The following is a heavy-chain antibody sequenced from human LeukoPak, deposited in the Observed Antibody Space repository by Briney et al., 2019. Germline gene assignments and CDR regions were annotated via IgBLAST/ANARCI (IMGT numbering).Heavy chain of an antibody. Sequence: GGSLRLSCAASGFTFSSYSMNWVRQAPGKGLEWVSSIISSSSSIYYADSVKGRFTISRDNTKNSLFLQMNSLRAEDTAVYYCAKGFYSDVSYWGQGTLVTVSS. J-gene: IGHJ4*02. CDR3: AKGFYSDVSY. V-gene: IGHV3-21*01. D-gene: IGHD3-16*01. CDR1: GFTFSSYS. CDR2: IISSSSSI.